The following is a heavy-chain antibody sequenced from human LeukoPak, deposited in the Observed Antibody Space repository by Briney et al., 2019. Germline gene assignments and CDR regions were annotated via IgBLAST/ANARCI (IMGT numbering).Heavy chain of an antibody. V-gene: IGHV3-74*01. Sequence: GGSLRLSCAASGFIFNNYWMHWVRHVPGKGLEWLSRVDGDGTGTSYADSVKGRFTISRDNAKNTLNLQMNSLRVEDTAVYYCARSDPDAFDIWGQGTMVTVSS. CDR2: VDGDGTGT. CDR3: ARSDPDAFDI. CDR1: GFIFNNYW. J-gene: IGHJ3*02.